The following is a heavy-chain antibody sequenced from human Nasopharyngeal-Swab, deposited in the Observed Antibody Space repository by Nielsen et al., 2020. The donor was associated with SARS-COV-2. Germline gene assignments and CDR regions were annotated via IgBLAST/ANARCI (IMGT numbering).Heavy chain of an antibody. CDR2: IYFPGSI. J-gene: IGHJ4*02. D-gene: IGHD3-22*01. CDR3: ATFRPYHTSDYYVDS. CDR1: GGSISSGGYY. V-gene: IGHV4-31*11. Sequence: SETLSLTCAVSGGSISSGGYYWSWVRQHPGKGLEWIGYIYFPGSIYYNPSLKSRLTISMDKSKDHFSLRLSSVTAADTAVYYCATFRPYHTSDYYVDSWGLGTLVTVSS.